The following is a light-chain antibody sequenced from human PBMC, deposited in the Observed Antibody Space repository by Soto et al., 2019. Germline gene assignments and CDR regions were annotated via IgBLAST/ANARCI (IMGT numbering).Light chain of an antibody. Sequence: EIVLTQSPGTLSLSPGERATLSCRASQSVSTSYLAWYQHKPGQAPRLLIYGASSRATGIPDRFSGSGSGTDFTLTISRLEPEDFAVYYCQQYGSSPHTFGRGTKPEIK. V-gene: IGKV3-20*01. CDR1: QSVSTSY. CDR3: QQYGSSPHT. J-gene: IGKJ2*01. CDR2: GAS.